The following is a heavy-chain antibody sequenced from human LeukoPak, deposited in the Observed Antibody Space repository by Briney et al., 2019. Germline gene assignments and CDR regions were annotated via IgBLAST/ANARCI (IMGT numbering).Heavy chain of an antibody. CDR3: ARDGGYRGYDADC. CDR1: GFIFSSYS. J-gene: IGHJ4*02. Sequence: PGGSLRLSCAASGFIFSSYSMNWVRQAPGKGLEWISYISGGGGNIHYADSVEGRFTISRDNAKNSVYLQMNSLRAEDSAVYYCARDGGYRGYDADCWGQGTLVTVSS. V-gene: IGHV3-48*01. D-gene: IGHD5-12*01. CDR2: ISGGGGNI.